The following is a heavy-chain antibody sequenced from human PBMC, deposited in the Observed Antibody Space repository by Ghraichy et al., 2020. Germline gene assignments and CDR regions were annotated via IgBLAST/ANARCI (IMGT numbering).Heavy chain of an antibody. CDR2: ISPSDSYT. CDR3: ARIRDGYNTGDY. J-gene: IGHJ4*02. Sequence: GESLNISCMGSGYSFTSYWIAWVRQMPGNGLEYMGLISPSDSYTKYIPSFQGQVTISVDKSISTAYLQWSSLKASDTAMYYCARIRDGYNTGDYWGQGTLVTVSS. CDR1: GYSFTSYW. V-gene: IGHV5-51*01. D-gene: IGHD5-24*01.